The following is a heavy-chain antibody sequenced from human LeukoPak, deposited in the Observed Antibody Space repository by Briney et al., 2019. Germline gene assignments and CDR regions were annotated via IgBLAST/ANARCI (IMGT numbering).Heavy chain of an antibody. CDR3: ARSSSYFTYFDL. CDR1: GFTLRDYY. Sequence: GGSLRLSCAASGFTLRDYYMSWIRQAPGKGLEWISYMSSTGNTIYYAESVKGRFTVSRDSDNNSMSLQMTSLRAEDSAVYYCARSSSYFTYFDLWGRDTLVTVSS. D-gene: IGHD2/OR15-2a*01. CDR2: MSSTGNTI. V-gene: IGHV3-11*04. J-gene: IGHJ2*01.